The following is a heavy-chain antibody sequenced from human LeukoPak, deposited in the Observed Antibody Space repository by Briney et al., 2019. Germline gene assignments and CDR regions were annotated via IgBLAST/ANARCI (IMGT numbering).Heavy chain of an antibody. J-gene: IGHJ5*02. CDR1: GYSISSGYY. D-gene: IGHD3-10*01. V-gene: IGHV4-38-2*02. CDR3: ARGPFQAYYSDP. CDR2: IYHSGST. Sequence: SETLSLTCTVSGYSISSGYYWGWIRQPPGKGLEWIGSIYHSGSTYYNPSLKSRVTISVDTSKNQFSLKLSSVTAADTAVYYCARGPFQAYYSDPWGQGTLVTVSS.